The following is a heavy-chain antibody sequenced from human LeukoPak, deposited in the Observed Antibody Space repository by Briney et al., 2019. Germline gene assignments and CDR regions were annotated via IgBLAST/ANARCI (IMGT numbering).Heavy chain of an antibody. CDR1: GGSISSSSYY. D-gene: IGHD3-9*01. Sequence: PSETLSLTCTVSGGSISSSSYYWGWIRQPPGKGLEWIGSIYYSGSTYYNPSLKSRVTISVDTSKNQFSLKLSSVTAADTAVYYCARTTYDILTGYYHPYYYYYYMDVWGKGTTVTISS. CDR3: ARTTYDILTGYYHPYYYYYYMDV. J-gene: IGHJ6*03. V-gene: IGHV4-39*07. CDR2: IYYSGST.